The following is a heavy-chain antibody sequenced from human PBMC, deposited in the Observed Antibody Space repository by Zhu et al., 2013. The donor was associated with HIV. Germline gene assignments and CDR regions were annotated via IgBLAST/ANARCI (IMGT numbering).Heavy chain of an antibody. D-gene: IGHD6-13*01. CDR2: INPSFGST. Sequence: QVQLVQSGAEVKKPGASVRVSCKASGYTFTNFYIHWVRQAPGQGLEWMGIINPSFGSTNYEQKFQGRLTMTRDTSTSTVYMELSSLRSEDTAIYYCAREDRYSSSERWFDPWGQGTLVTVSS. CDR1: GYTFTNFY. V-gene: IGHV1-46*03. CDR3: AREDRYSSSERWFDP. J-gene: IGHJ5*02.